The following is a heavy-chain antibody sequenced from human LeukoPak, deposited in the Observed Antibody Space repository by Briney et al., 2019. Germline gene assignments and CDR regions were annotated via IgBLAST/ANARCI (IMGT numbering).Heavy chain of an antibody. CDR1: GGSFSGYY. CDR2: INHSGST. Sequence: SETLSLTCAVYGGSFSGYYWSWIRQPPGKGLEWIGGINHSGSTNYNPSLKSRVTISVDTSKNQFSLKLSSVTAADTAVYYCARGFKAHGYSSSWYSWYYGMDVWGQGTTVTVSS. D-gene: IGHD6-13*01. J-gene: IGHJ6*02. CDR3: ARGFKAHGYSSSWYSWYYGMDV. V-gene: IGHV4-34*01.